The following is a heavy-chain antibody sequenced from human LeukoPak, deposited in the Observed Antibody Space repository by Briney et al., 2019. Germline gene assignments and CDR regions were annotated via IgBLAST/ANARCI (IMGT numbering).Heavy chain of an antibody. CDR3: ARDGEELAYDYGDPGYYYGMDV. CDR1: GFTFSSYS. V-gene: IGHV3-21*01. D-gene: IGHD4-17*01. CDR2: ISSSSRYI. Sequence: RGSLRLSCAASGFTFSSYSMNWVRQARGKGVEGVSSISSSSRYIYYADSVKGRFTISRDSAKNSLYLQMNSLRAEDTAVYYCARDGEELAYDYGDPGYYYGMDVWGQGTTVTVSS. J-gene: IGHJ6*02.